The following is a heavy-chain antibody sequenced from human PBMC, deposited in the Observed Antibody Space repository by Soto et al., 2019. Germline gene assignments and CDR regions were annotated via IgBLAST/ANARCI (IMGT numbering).Heavy chain of an antibody. V-gene: IGHV3-23*01. J-gene: IGHJ4*02. CDR3: VKDSSRWYYFDY. D-gene: IGHD6-13*01. CDR1: GFSFNNFA. CDR2: ITASGSFT. Sequence: GGSLRLSCAASGFSFNNFAMSWVRQAPGKGLEWVSGITASGSFTYYAASVKGRFTISRDNRKNTLSLQIDSLRGEDTASYYCVKDSSRWYYFDYWGPGTLVTVSS.